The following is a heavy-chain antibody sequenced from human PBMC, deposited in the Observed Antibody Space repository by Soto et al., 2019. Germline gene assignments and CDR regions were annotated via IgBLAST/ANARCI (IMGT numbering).Heavy chain of an antibody. CDR1: GYSISSSNW. D-gene: IGHD3-22*01. Sequence: SETLSLTCAVSGYSISSSNWWGWIRQPPGKGLEWIGYIYYSGSTYYSPSLKSRVTMSVDTSKNQFSLKLSSVTAVDTAVYYCAKAPQISGYYPDYFQHWGQGTLVTVSS. J-gene: IGHJ1*01. V-gene: IGHV4-28*03. CDR3: AKAPQISGYYPDYFQH. CDR2: IYYSGST.